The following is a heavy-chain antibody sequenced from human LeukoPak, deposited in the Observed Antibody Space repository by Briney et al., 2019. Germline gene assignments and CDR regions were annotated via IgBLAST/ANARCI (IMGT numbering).Heavy chain of an antibody. J-gene: IGHJ4*02. V-gene: IGHV3-7*01. CDR3: ARDRCSSTSCFYDY. D-gene: IGHD2-2*01. CDR2: IKQDGSEQ. Sequence: GGSLRLSCAASGFTFSHYWMTRVRQAPGKGLEWVANIKQDGSEQYYVDSVKGRFTISRDNAKNSLYLQMNSLRVEDTAVYYCARDRCSSTSCFYDYWGQGTLVTVSS. CDR1: GFTFSHYW.